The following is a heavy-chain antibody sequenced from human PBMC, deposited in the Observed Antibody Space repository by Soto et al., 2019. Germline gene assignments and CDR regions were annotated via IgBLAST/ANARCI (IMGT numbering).Heavy chain of an antibody. CDR1: GFTVSSTY. J-gene: IGHJ4*02. Sequence: EVQLVESGGGLIQPGGSLRLSCAASGFTVSSTYMSWVRQAPGKGLEWVSVIYSGGSTYYADSVKGRFTISRDNSKNTRYLQMNSLRYEDTAVYYGARSGHSYGPFDYWGQGTLVTVSS. CDR3: ARSGHSYGPFDY. D-gene: IGHD5-18*01. CDR2: IYSGGST. V-gene: IGHV3-53*01.